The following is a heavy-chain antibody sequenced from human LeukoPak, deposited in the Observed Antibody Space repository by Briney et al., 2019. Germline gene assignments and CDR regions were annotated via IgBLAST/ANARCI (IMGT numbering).Heavy chain of an antibody. CDR3: AREERDSSSWSRTYNWFDP. J-gene: IGHJ5*02. Sequence: PSETLSLTCTVSGGSISSYYWSWIRQPPGKGLEWIGYIYYSGSTNYNPSLKSRVTISVDTSKNQFSLKLSSVTAADTAVYYCAREERDSSSWSRTYNWFDPWGQGTLVTVSS. V-gene: IGHV4-59*01. CDR1: GGSISSYY. D-gene: IGHD6-13*01. CDR2: IYYSGST.